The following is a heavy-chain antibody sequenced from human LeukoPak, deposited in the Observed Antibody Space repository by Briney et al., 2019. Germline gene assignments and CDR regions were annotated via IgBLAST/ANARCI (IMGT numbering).Heavy chain of an antibody. V-gene: IGHV3-66*01. Sequence: GRCLRLSCGVSTLALSAPYMRWDSHPRGRGLEWVSLINNGGRHYYADSVKGRFTISRDMSKTTIYLQMNRLRSEDTAVYFCARELFCGVHGVSGPFNIWGQGTMVTVSS. CDR2: INNGGRH. CDR1: TLALSAPY. CDR3: ARELFCGVHGVSGPFNI. J-gene: IGHJ3*02. D-gene: IGHD3-3*01.